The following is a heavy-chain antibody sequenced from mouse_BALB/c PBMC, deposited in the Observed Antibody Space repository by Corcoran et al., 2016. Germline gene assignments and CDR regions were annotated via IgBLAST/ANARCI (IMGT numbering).Heavy chain of an antibody. Sequence: QIQLVQSGPELKKPGETVKISCKASGYTFTNYGMNWVKQAPGKGLKWMGWINTYTGEPTYADDFKGRFAFSLETSASTAYLQINNLKNEDTATYFCARPYGSSFYWYVDVWGAGTTVTVSS. J-gene: IGHJ1*01. D-gene: IGHD1-1*01. CDR1: GYTFTNYG. CDR2: INTYTGEP. V-gene: IGHV9-3-1*01. CDR3: ARPYGSSFYWYVDV.